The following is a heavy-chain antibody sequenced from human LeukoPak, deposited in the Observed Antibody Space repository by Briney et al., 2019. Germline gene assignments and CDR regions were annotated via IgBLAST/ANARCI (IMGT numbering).Heavy chain of an antibody. CDR3: ARDRSIGGAFDI. CDR1: GFTFSSYE. V-gene: IGHV3-48*03. CDR2: ISSSGSTI. D-gene: IGHD3-16*01. J-gene: IGHJ3*02. Sequence: GGSLRLPCAASGFTFSSYEMNWVRQAPGKGLEWVSYISSSGSTIYYADSVKGRFTISRDNAKNSLYLQMNSLRAEDTAVYYCARDRSIGGAFDIWGQGTMVTVSS.